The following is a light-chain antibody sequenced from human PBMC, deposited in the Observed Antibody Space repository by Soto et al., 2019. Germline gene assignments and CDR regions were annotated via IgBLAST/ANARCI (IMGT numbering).Light chain of an antibody. CDR1: DSISRVS. CDR2: GAS. Sequence: EIVLTQSTGTLSLSQGPRVTLSCRASDSISRVSLAWYQQRLGQAPRLLIYGASSGATGIPDRFSGSGSGTDFTLTISRLEPEDFAIYYCQQYGGVPYTFGQGTKLEIK. CDR3: QQYGGVPYT. V-gene: IGKV3-20*01. J-gene: IGKJ2*01.